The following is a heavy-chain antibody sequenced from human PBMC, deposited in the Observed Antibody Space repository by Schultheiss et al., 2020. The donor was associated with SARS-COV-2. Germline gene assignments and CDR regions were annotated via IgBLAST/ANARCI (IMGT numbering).Heavy chain of an antibody. D-gene: IGHD1-26*01. CDR3: ARVWSAVGAYYFDY. CDR2: IYYSGST. Sequence: SETLSLTCAVYGGSFSGYYWSWIRQPPGKGLEWIGYIYYSGSTNYNPSLKSRVTISVDTSKNQFSLKLSSVTAADTAVYYCARVWSAVGAYYFDYWGQGTLVTVSS. CDR1: GGSFSGYY. J-gene: IGHJ4*02. V-gene: IGHV4-59*08.